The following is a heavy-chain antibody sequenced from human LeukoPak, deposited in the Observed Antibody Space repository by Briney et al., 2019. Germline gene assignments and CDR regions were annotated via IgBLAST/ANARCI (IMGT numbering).Heavy chain of an antibody. CDR2: ISYDGSNK. Sequence: GGSLRLSCAASGFTFSSYAMHWVRQAPGKGLEWVAVISYDGSNKYYADSVKGRFTISRDNSKNTLYLQMNSLRAEDTAVYYCAKSPGFGGVIVIGYYFDYWGQGTLVTVSS. CDR3: AKSPGFGGVIVIGYYFDY. J-gene: IGHJ4*02. V-gene: IGHV3-30*18. D-gene: IGHD3-16*02. CDR1: GFTFSSYA.